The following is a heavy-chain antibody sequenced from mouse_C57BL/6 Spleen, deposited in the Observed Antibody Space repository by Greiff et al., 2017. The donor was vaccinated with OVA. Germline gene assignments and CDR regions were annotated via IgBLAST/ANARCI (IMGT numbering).Heavy chain of an antibody. CDR3: ARGGYDNYFDY. V-gene: IGHV1-53*01. CDR2: INPSNGGT. CDR1: GYTFTSYW. D-gene: IGHD2-2*01. Sequence: VQRVESGPELVKPGASVKLSCKASGYTFTSYWMHWVKQRPGQGLEWIGNINPSNGGTNYNEKFKSKATLTVDKSSSTAYMQLSSLTSEDSAVYYCARGGYDNYFDYWGQGTTLTVSS. J-gene: IGHJ2*01.